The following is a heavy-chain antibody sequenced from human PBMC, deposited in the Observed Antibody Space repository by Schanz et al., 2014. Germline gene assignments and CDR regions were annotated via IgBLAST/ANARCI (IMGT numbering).Heavy chain of an antibody. Sequence: EVQLVESGGGLIQPGGSLRLSCAASGFTFSSYSMNWVRQAPGEGLEWVSYISSNSNTIYYADSVKGRFTISRDNAKSSLYLQMSSLRDEDTAIYYCVRDYNWGFDNWGQGTLVTVSS. D-gene: IGHD7-27*01. CDR1: GFTFSSYS. CDR2: ISSNSNTI. CDR3: VRDYNWGFDN. J-gene: IGHJ4*02. V-gene: IGHV3-48*02.